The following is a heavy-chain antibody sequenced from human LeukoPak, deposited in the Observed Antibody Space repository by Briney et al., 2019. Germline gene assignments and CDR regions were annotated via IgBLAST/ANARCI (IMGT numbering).Heavy chain of an antibody. Sequence: ASVKVSCKASGYTFPSYFMHRVRQAPGQGLEWMGIINPTGGSTTYAQKFQGRVTMTRDTSTSTVYMELSSLRSDDTAVYYCARTAARRFDYWGQGTLVTVSS. V-gene: IGHV1-46*01. J-gene: IGHJ4*02. CDR3: ARTAARRFDY. CDR2: INPTGGST. CDR1: GYTFPSYF. D-gene: IGHD6-6*01.